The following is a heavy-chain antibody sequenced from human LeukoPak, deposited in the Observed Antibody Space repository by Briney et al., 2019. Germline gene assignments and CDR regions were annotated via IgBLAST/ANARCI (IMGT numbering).Heavy chain of an antibody. Sequence: PSETLSLTCTVSGGSISSYYWSWIRQPPGKGLEWIGYIYYSGSTNYNPSLKSRVTISVDTSKNQFSLKLSSVTAADTAVYYCAGEDFWSGHNAFDIWGQGTMVTVSS. CDR1: GGSISSYY. CDR3: AGEDFWSGHNAFDI. CDR2: IYYSGST. J-gene: IGHJ3*02. D-gene: IGHD3-3*01. V-gene: IGHV4-59*01.